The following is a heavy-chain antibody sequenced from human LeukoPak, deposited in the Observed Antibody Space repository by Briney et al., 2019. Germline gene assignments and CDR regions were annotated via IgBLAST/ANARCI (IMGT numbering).Heavy chain of an antibody. CDR2: IYYSGST. J-gene: IGHJ6*02. D-gene: IGHD1-1*01. Sequence: GSLRLSCAASGFTFRSYWMHWVRQAPGKGLEWIGYIYYSGSTNYNPSLKSRVTISVDTSKNQFSLKLSSVTAADTAVYYCARAQPTTGTPYYYYYYGMDVWGQGTTVTVSS. CDR1: GFTFRSYW. V-gene: IGHV4-59*01. CDR3: ARAQPTTGTPYYYYYYGMDV.